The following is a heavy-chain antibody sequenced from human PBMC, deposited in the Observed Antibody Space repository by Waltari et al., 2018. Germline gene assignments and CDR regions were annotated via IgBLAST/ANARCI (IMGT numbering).Heavy chain of an antibody. CDR3: ASSGDYDSSGYYQVTPRYFDY. J-gene: IGHJ4*02. V-gene: IGHV1-69*05. CDR2: IIPIFGTA. CDR1: GGTFSSYA. D-gene: IGHD3-22*01. Sequence: QVQLVQSGAEVKKPGSSVKVSCKASGGTFSSYAISWVRQAPGQGLEWMGGIIPIFGTANYAQKFQGRVTITTDESTSTAYMELSSLRSEDTAVYYCASSGDYDSSGYYQVTPRYFDYWGQGTLVTVSS.